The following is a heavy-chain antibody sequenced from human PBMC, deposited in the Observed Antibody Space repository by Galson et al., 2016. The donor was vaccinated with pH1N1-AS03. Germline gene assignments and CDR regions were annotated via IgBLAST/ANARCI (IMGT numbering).Heavy chain of an antibody. D-gene: IGHD5-12*01. CDR3: ARGRARGYSGYDL. J-gene: IGHJ4*02. V-gene: IGHV3-11*01. Sequence: SLRLSCAASGFIFSDYYMSWIRQAPGKGLEWISFISISGGTRYFADSVKGRFNVSRDNAKNLLYLHLNSLRADDTAMYYCARGRARGYSGYDLWGQGTLVTVSS. CDR1: GFIFSDYY. CDR2: ISISGGTR.